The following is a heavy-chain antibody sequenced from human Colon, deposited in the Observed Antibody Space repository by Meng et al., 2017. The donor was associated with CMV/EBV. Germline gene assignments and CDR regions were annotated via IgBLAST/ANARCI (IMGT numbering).Heavy chain of an antibody. CDR3: ARISQAEVKVKRCFGGSCYTPRTTFDY. CDR2: VSGSGRNT. D-gene: IGHD2-15*01. J-gene: IGHJ4*02. V-gene: IGHV3-23*01. Sequence: RQAPGRGLEWVSLVSGSGRNTDYAASVKRRFTISRDNSKHTLYLQMTRLSDEDTAVYYCARISQAEVKVKRCFGGSCYTPRTTFDYWGQGTLVTVSS.